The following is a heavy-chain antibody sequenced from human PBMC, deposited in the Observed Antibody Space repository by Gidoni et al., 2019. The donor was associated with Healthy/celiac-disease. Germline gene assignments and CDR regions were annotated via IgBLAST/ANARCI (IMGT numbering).Heavy chain of an antibody. V-gene: IGHV3-9*01. J-gene: IGHJ3*02. Sequence: EVQLVESGGGLVQPGRSLRLSCAASGFTFDVYAMHWVRQAPGKGLEWVSGISWNSGSIGYADSVKGRFTISRDNAKNSLYLQMNSLRAEDTALYYCAKDIAYSGSYPGAFDIWGQGTMVTVSS. D-gene: IGHD1-26*01. CDR1: GFTFDVYA. CDR3: AKDIAYSGSYPGAFDI. CDR2: ISWNSGSI.